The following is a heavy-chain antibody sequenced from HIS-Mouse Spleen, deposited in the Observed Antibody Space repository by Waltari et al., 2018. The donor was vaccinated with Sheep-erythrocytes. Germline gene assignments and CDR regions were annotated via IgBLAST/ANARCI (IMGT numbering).Heavy chain of an antibody. CDR1: GSTFTSYD. J-gene: IGHJ4*02. V-gene: IGHV1-8*01. CDR2: MNPNRGNT. CDR3: ARGHYSGYDFDY. Sequence: QGRRVQSGAEVKKPGASVRVSGRASGSTFTSYDINWVRRATGKGLEWRGGMNPNRGNTDYAQKFQGRVTMTRNTSISTAYMELSSLRSEDTAVYYCARGHYSGYDFDYWGQGTLVTVSS. D-gene: IGHD5-12*01.